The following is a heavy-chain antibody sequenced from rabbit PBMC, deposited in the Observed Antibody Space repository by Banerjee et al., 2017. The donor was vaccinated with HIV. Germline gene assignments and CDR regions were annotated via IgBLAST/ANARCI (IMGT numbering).Heavy chain of an antibody. CDR1: GLDFSSSYW. CDR2: IYTGSGNT. Sequence: LVKPEGSLTLPCKASGLDFSSSYWICWVRQAPGKGLEWIACIYTGSGNTVYATWAKGRFTISKTSSTTVTLQMTSLTAADTATYFCARDLAGAIGWNFNLWGPGTLVTVS. V-gene: IGHV1S45*01. CDR3: ARDLAGAIGWNFNL. J-gene: IGHJ4*01. D-gene: IGHD4-1*01.